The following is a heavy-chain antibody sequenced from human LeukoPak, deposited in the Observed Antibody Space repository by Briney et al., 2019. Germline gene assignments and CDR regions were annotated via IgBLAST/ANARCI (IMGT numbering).Heavy chain of an antibody. CDR1: GYTFTGYY. D-gene: IGHD3-10*01. J-gene: IGHJ6*03. CDR3: ARSSGSYYSRYYYYYYYMDV. V-gene: IGHV1-2*02. CDR2: INPNSGGT. Sequence: ASVKVSCKASGYTFTGYYMHWVRQAPRQGLEWMGWINPNSGGTNYAQKFQGRVTMTRNTSISTAYMELSSLRSEDMAVYYCARSSGSYYSRYYYYYYYMDVWGKGTTVTISS.